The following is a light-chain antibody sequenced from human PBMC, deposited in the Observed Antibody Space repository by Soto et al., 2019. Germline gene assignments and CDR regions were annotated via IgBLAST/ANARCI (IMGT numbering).Light chain of an antibody. CDR1: QSVSDK. J-gene: IGKJ4*01. V-gene: IGKV3-15*01. CDR2: HAS. Sequence: EIVMTQSPATVSVSPGERATLSCRAIQSVSDKLAWYQQKPGQAPRLLIYHASARATGIPARFSGSGSGTEFTLTISSLQSEDFAVYYCQQYNNWPPGITFGGGTKVDIK. CDR3: QQYNNWPPGIT.